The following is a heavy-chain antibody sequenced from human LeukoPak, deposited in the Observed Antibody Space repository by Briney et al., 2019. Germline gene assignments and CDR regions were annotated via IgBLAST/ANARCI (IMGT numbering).Heavy chain of an antibody. Sequence: ASVKVSCKASGYTFTSYDINWVRQATGQGLEWMGWMNPNSGNTGYAQKFQGRVTMTRDTSISTAYMELSRLRSDDTAVYYCARGRYFDWLSHLPLDYWGQGTLVTVSS. D-gene: IGHD3-9*01. J-gene: IGHJ4*02. V-gene: IGHV1-8*01. CDR3: ARGRYFDWLSHLPLDY. CDR2: MNPNSGNT. CDR1: GYTFTSYD.